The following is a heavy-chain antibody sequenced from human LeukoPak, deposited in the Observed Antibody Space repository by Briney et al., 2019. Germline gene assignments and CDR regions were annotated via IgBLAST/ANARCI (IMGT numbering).Heavy chain of an antibody. D-gene: IGHD6-19*01. V-gene: IGHV3-23*01. CDR3: AKVDRALYSSGWAFDY. CDR2: ISGSGGST. CDR1: GFTFSSYA. J-gene: IGHJ4*02. Sequence: GGSLRLSCAASGFTFSSYAMSCVRQAPGKGLEWVSAISGSGGSTYYADSVKGRFTISRDNSKNTLYLQMNSLRAEDTAVYYCAKVDRALYSSGWAFDYWGQGTLVTVSS.